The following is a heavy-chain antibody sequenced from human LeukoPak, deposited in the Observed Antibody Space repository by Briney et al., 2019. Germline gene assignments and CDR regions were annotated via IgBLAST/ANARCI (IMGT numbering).Heavy chain of an antibody. D-gene: IGHD6-13*01. Sequence: QSGRSLRLSCAASGFTFDDYAMHWVRQAPGKGLEWVSGISWNSGSIGYADSVKGRFTISRDNAKNSLYLQMNSLRAEDTALYYCAKGLNLHLPYSSMDYWGQGTLVTVSS. V-gene: IGHV3-9*01. CDR3: AKGLNLHLPYSSMDY. J-gene: IGHJ4*02. CDR2: ISWNSGSI. CDR1: GFTFDDYA.